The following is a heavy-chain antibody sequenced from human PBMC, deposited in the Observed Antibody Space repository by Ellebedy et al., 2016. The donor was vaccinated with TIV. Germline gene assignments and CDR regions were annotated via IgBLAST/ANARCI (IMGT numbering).Heavy chain of an antibody. CDR2: ISSSGSII. V-gene: IGHV3-11*01. D-gene: IGHD3-16*01. CDR1: GFTFSDYY. CDR3: ARDTGGGYYYYYGMDV. J-gene: IGHJ6*02. Sequence: GESLKISCAASGFTFSDYYMSWIRQAPGKGLEWVSKISSSGSIIYYADSVKGRFTISRDNAKNSLYLQMNSLRAEDTAVYYGARDTGGGYYYYYGMDVWGQGTTVTVSS.